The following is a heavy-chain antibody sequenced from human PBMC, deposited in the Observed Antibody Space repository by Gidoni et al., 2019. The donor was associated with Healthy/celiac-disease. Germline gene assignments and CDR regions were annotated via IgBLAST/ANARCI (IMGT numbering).Heavy chain of an antibody. CDR1: GFNFRSYA. Sequence: QVQLVESGGGVVQPGGSLSLSGAAAGFNFRSYAMHWVRQAPGKGLAWVAVISYDGSNKYYADSVKGRFTISRANSQNTLYLQMNSLRAEDTAVYYCARDGVVTAMVYFDYWGKGTLVTVSS. J-gene: IGHJ4*02. D-gene: IGHD2-21*02. CDR2: ISYDGSNK. V-gene: IGHV3-30*01. CDR3: ARDGVVTAMVYFDY.